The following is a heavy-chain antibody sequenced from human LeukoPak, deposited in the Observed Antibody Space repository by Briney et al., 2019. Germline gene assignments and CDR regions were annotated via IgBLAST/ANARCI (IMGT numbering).Heavy chain of an antibody. J-gene: IGHJ5*01. V-gene: IGHV3-7*01. CDR2: IDRDGRVQ. CDR1: GFTFSSYS. Sequence: GGSLRLSCAASGFTFSSYSMNWVRQAPGKGLEWVANIDRDGRVQHYVDSVEGRFTISRDSAKNSLALQMHSLRAEDTAVYYCARDETNGFDSWGQGTLVTVSS. CDR3: ARDETNGFDS. D-gene: IGHD1-14*01.